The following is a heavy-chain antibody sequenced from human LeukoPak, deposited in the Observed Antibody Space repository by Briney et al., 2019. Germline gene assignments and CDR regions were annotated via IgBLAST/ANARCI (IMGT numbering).Heavy chain of an antibody. V-gene: IGHV4-34*01. CDR3: ARSVNWKDFYYYYGMDV. Sequence: SETLCLTCAVYGGSFSGYYWSWIRQPPGKGLEWIGEINHSGSTNYNPSLKSRVTISVDTSKNQFSLKLSSVTAADTAVYYCARSVNWKDFYYYYGMDVWGQGTTVTVSS. CDR2: INHSGST. J-gene: IGHJ6*02. CDR1: GGSFSGYY. D-gene: IGHD1-1*01.